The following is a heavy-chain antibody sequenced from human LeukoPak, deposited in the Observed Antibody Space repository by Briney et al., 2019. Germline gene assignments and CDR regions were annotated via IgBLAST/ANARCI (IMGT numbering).Heavy chain of an antibody. CDR2: ISTDGSST. J-gene: IGHJ3*01. V-gene: IGHV3-74*03. CDR1: GFTFSTYW. Sequence: PGGSLRLSCAASGFTFSTYWMHWVRQAPGKGLVWVARISTDGSSTTYADSVKGRFTISRDNAENTLSLQMNSLRAEDTALYYCARPDGGGGYVVSYYVWGQGTMVTVSS. CDR3: ARPDGGGGYVVSYYV. D-gene: IGHD3-16*01.